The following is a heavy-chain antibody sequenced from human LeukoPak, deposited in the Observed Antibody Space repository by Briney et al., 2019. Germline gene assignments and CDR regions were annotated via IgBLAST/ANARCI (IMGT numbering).Heavy chain of an antibody. CDR3: ARLLDYYYYMDV. Sequence: SETLSLTCTVSGGSISSYYWSWIRQPPGKGLEWIGYIYYSGSTNYNPSLKSRVTISVDTSKNQFSLKLSSVTAADTAVYYCARLLDYYYYMDVWGKGTTVTVSS. CDR1: GGSISSYY. CDR2: IYYSGST. J-gene: IGHJ6*03. V-gene: IGHV4-59*08.